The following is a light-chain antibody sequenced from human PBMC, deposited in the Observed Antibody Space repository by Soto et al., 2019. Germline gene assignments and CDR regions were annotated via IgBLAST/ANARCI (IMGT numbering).Light chain of an antibody. CDR2: DAS. Sequence: ESVLTQSPVTLSLSPGEIATLSCRAIHSVSSSLIWYQQKPGQSPRLPIYDASNRATGITARFSGGGSGTDFNLTLCSLEPEGFAVYSCQQRCAWPRSLGGGTEVEI. CDR1: HSVSSS. CDR3: QQRCAWPRS. J-gene: IGKJ4*01. V-gene: IGKV3-11*01.